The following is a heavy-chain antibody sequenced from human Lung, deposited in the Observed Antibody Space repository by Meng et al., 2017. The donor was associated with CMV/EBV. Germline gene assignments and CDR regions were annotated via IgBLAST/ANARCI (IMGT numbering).Heavy chain of an antibody. D-gene: IGHD6-13*01. V-gene: IGHV4-59*01. CDR3: SRVAAGKKIHYYFDS. CDR2: IDYNGNT. Sequence: SETXSLXCHVPGGSINTYYWSWIRQPPGKGLEWIGYIDYNGNTNHNPSLKSRCTISIDTSRSQFSLNLSSVTAADTALYYCSRVAAGKKIHYYFDSWGQGXLVTVSS. J-gene: IGHJ4*02. CDR1: GGSINTYY.